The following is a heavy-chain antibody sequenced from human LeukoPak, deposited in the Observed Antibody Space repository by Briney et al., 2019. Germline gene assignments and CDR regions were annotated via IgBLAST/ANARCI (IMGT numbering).Heavy chain of an antibody. CDR3: ARDRSYSSSWYYGY. CDR1: GGSISSSSYY. CDR2: IYHSGST. J-gene: IGHJ4*02. Sequence: SQTLSLTCAVSGGSISSSSYYWGWIRQPPGKGLEWIGSIYHSGSTYYNPSLKSRVTISVDTSKNQFSLKLSSVTAADTAVYYCARDRSYSSSWYYGYWGQGTLVTVSS. D-gene: IGHD6-13*01. V-gene: IGHV4-39*07.